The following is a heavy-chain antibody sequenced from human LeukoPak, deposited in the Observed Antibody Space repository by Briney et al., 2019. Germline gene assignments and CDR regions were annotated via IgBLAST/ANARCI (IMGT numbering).Heavy chain of an antibody. Sequence: PGGSLRLSCAASGFTFRSHWMHWVRQAPGKGLVWVSRISTDGSSTSYADSVKGRFTISRDNAKNTVYLQMSSLRAEDTALYYCARDNSPGWFDPWGQGTLVTVSS. CDR3: ARDNSPGWFDP. D-gene: IGHD4-23*01. CDR1: GFTFRSHW. CDR2: ISTDGSST. J-gene: IGHJ5*02. V-gene: IGHV3-74*01.